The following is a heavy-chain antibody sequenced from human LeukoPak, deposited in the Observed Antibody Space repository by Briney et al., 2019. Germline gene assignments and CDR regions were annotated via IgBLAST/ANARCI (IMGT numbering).Heavy chain of an antibody. CDR1: GYTFTRYY. CDR3: ARGRYSSSLGGYYYYYGMDV. V-gene: IGHV1-18*04. CDR2: ISAYNGNT. D-gene: IGHD6-13*01. J-gene: IGHJ6*02. Sequence: ASVKVSCKASGYTFTRYYMHWVRQAPGQGLEWMGWISAYNGNTNYAQKLQGRVTMTTDTSTSTAYMELRSLRSDDTAVYYCARGRYSSSLGGYYYYYGMDVWGQGTTVTVSS.